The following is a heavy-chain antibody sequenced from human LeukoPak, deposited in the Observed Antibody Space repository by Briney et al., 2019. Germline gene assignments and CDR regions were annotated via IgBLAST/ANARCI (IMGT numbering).Heavy chain of an antibody. CDR3: VRDWFGELWDY. V-gene: IGHV3-74*01. CDR1: GFTFSSYW. D-gene: IGHD3-10*01. Sequence: GGSLRLSCAASGFTFSSYWMHWVRHAAGKGLVWVAHIDGDGSGTTYADPVKGRFTISRDNAKNTLYLQMNSLRAEDTAVYYCVRDWFGELWDYWGQGTLVTVSS. CDR2: IDGDGSGT. J-gene: IGHJ4*02.